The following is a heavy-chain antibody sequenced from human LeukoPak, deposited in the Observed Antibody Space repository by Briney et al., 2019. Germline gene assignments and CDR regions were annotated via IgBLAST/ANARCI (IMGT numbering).Heavy chain of an antibody. J-gene: IGHJ4*02. V-gene: IGHV3-30*02. CDR3: AVATKAAGTLIFDY. CDR1: VFTFSIYG. D-gene: IGHD6-13*01. CDR2: IRYDGSNK. Sequence: PGVSLRLSCAASVFTFSIYGMHWVRQARGKGREGGAFIRYDGSNKYYADSVKGRFTISRDNSKNTLYLQMNSRRAQETAVYYCAVATKAAGTLIFDYWGQGTLVTVSS.